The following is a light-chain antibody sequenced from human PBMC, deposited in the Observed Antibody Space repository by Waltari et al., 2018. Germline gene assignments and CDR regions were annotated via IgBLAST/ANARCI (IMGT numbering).Light chain of an antibody. CDR2: GVN. Sequence: QSVLTQPPSVSGAPGQRVTISCSGSGSNIGAGYDLHWYRQLPGKAPTLLIYGVNTRPPGVSDRFSGSQFDTSASLAIAGLQADDEADYYCQSYDTTLSVVFGGGTKLTVL. CDR1: GSNIGAGYD. V-gene: IGLV1-40*01. J-gene: IGLJ2*01. CDR3: QSYDTTLSVV.